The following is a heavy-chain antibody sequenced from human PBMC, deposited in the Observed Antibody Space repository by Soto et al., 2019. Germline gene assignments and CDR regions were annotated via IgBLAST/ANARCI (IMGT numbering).Heavy chain of an antibody. J-gene: IGHJ3*02. CDR2: IIPIFGTA. CDR1: GGTFSSYA. V-gene: IGHV1-69*01. CDR3: ARPKYYYGSGIDDAFDI. Sequence: QVQLVQSGAEVKKPGSWVKVSCKASGGTFSSYAISWVRQAPRQGLEWMAGIIPIFGTANYAQKFQGRVTITADESTSTAYMELSSLRSEDTAVYYCARPKYYYGSGIDDAFDIWGQGTMVTVSS. D-gene: IGHD3-10*01.